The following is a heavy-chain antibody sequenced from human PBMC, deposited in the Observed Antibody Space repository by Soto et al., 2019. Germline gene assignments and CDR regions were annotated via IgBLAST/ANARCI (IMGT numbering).Heavy chain of an antibody. J-gene: IGHJ6*02. Sequence: QVQLVQSGAEAKKPGASVRVSCKASGYTFTNYGLSWVRQAPGQGLEWIAWISVDNGKTNYAQKFEDRVTVTTDISSTTAYMDLGSLRSDDPAVYSCARDERRWPGAEAVVTATRNSPGMHVWGPGTTVTVSS. D-gene: IGHD2-21*02. CDR2: ISVDNGKT. CDR1: GYTFTNYG. CDR3: ARDERRWPGAEAVVTATRNSPGMHV. V-gene: IGHV1-18*01.